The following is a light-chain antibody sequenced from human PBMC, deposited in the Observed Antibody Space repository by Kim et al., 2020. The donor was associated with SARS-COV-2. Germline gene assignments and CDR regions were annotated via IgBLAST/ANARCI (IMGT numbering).Light chain of an antibody. J-gene: IGKJ1*01. CDR2: GAS. V-gene: IGKV3-20*01. CDR3: QHYGSSLWT. Sequence: EFVLTQSPDTLSLSPGERATLSCRASRSGSSNFLAWYQQKPGQAPRLLIYGASSRATGIPDRFSGSGSGTDFTLTISRLEPEDFAVYYCQHYGSSLWTFGQGTKVDIK. CDR1: RSGSSNF.